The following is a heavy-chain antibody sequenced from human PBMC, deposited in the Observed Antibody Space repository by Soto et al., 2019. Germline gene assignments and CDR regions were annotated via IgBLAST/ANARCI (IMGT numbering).Heavy chain of an antibody. Sequence: EVQLLESGGGLVQPGGSLRLSCAASGFTFSSYAMSWVRQAPGKGLEWVSAISGSGGSTYYADSVKGRFTISRDNSKNTLYLQMNSLRAEDTAVYYSAKDYGDYVYYFDYWGQGSLVTVSS. D-gene: IGHD4-17*01. CDR2: ISGSGGST. CDR3: AKDYGDYVYYFDY. V-gene: IGHV3-23*01. CDR1: GFTFSSYA. J-gene: IGHJ4*02.